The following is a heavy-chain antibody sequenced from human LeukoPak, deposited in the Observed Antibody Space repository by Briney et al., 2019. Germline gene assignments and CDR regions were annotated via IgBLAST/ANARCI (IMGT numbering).Heavy chain of an antibody. CDR1: GGSFSGCY. V-gene: IGHV4-34*01. D-gene: IGHD2-2*01. CDR2: INHSGST. Sequence: SETLSLTCAVYGGSFSGCYWSWIRQPPGKGLEWIGEINHSGSTNYNPSLKSRVTISVDTSKNQFSLKLSSVTAADTAVYYCARGRYCSSTSCYARRDYFDYWGQGTLVTVSS. J-gene: IGHJ4*02. CDR3: ARGRYCSSTSCYARRDYFDY.